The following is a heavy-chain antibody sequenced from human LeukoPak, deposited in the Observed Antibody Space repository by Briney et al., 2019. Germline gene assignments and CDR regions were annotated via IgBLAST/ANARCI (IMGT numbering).Heavy chain of an antibody. CDR2: ISFNVIYK. CDR1: GFTFSTYG. J-gene: IGHJ4*02. D-gene: IGHD3-22*01. V-gene: IGHV3-30*18. CDR3: AKDLGSGYYYNSDY. Sequence: GRSLRLSCAASGFTFSTYGMHSVRQAPGKGLEWVAVISFNVIYKFYSDSVTGRFSISRDNSNNTLSLQMNSLRADDTAVYYCAKDLGSGYYYNSDYWGQGSLVSVSS.